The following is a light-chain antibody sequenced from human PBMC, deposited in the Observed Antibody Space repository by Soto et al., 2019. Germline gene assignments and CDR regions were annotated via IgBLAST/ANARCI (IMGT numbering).Light chain of an antibody. J-gene: IGKJ1*01. CDR1: QSISSW. CDR3: QQYNSYS. CDR2: DAS. V-gene: IGKV1-5*01. Sequence: DIQMTQSPSSVSSSVGYRFTITCRSSQSISSWLAWYQQKPGKAPKLLIYDASSLESGVPSRFSGSGSGTEFTLTISSLQPDDFATYYCQQYNSYSFGQGTKVDI.